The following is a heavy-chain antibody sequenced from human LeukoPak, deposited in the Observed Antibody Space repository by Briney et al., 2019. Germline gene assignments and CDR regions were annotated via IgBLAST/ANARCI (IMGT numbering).Heavy chain of an antibody. CDR2: ISSSSSYI. J-gene: IGHJ4*02. CDR1: GFTFSSYS. Sequence: GGSLRLSCAASGFTFSSYSMNWVRQAPGKGLEWVSSISSSSSYIYYAASVKGRFTISRDNAKNSLYLQMNSLRAEDTAVYYCARVPEQRHWNFDYWGQGTLVTVSS. V-gene: IGHV3-21*01. D-gene: IGHD6-25*01. CDR3: ARVPEQRHWNFDY.